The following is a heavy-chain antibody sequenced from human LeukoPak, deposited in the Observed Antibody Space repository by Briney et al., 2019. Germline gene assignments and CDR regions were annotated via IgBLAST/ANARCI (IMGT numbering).Heavy chain of an antibody. J-gene: IGHJ6*04. Sequence: ASVKVSCKASGYTFSSYYMHWVRQAPGQGLEWMGLINPSGGSTSYAQKFQGRGTMTRATATRKVYMELSSLRSEDTAVYYCAKDCYYGSGSYLLWGYYYYGMDVWGKGTTVTVSS. V-gene: IGHV1-46*01. CDR1: GYTFSSYY. D-gene: IGHD3-10*01. CDR3: AKDCYYGSGSYLLWGYYYYGMDV. CDR2: INPSGGST.